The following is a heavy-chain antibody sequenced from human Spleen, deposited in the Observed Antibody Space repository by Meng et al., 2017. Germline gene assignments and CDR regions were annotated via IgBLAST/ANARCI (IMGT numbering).Heavy chain of an antibody. D-gene: IGHD3-10*01. CDR2: IHYSGST. CDR1: GGSISTYY. V-gene: IGHV4-59*01. Sequence: SETLSLTCTVSGGSISTYYWSWIRQPPGKGLEWIGYIHYSGSTNYNPSLKSRVTISGDTSKNQFSLKLRSVTAADTAVYYCASDFRLYYKGAFDLWGQGTMVTVSS. J-gene: IGHJ3*01. CDR3: ASDFRLYYKGAFDL.